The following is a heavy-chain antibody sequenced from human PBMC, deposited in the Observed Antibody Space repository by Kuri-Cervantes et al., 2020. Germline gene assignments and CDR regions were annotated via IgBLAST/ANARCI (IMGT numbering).Heavy chain of an antibody. CDR1: GGSISSGDYY. Sequence: SETLSLTCTVSGGSISSGDYYWSWIRQPPGKGLEWTGYIYYSGSTYYNPSPKSRVTISVNRSKNQFSLKLSAVTAADTAVYYCARNGDYSIHYWGQGTLVTVSS. V-gene: IGHV4-30-4*01. D-gene: IGHD4-17*01. CDR2: IYYSGST. CDR3: ARNGDYSIHY. J-gene: IGHJ4*02.